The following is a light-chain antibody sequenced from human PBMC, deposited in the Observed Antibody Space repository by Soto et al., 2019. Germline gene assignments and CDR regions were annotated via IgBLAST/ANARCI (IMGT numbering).Light chain of an antibody. J-gene: IGKJ5*01. Sequence: IVMTQSPLSLPVTPGDPASISFMSSQSLLHSSGYNYLGWYLQRPGQSPQLLIFLGSNRASGVPDRFSGTGSGTDFTLRISRVEAEDVGVYYCMQALQTPITFGQGTRLEIK. CDR2: LGS. CDR3: MQALQTPIT. V-gene: IGKV2-28*01. CDR1: QSLLHSSGYNY.